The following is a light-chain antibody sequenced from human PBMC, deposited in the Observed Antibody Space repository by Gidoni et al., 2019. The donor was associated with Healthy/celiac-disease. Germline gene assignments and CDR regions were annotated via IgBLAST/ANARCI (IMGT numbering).Light chain of an antibody. Sequence: DLQMSLYPSSLPASVGDRVTITCRRSQSSSSYLNLYQQKPGTAPKLLIYAASSLQSGVPSRFSSSGSGTDFTLTISSLQPEDVATYCCQQSYSTPYTFGQGTKLEIK. J-gene: IGKJ2*01. CDR2: AAS. CDR1: QSSSSY. V-gene: IGKV1-39*01. CDR3: QQSYSTPYT.